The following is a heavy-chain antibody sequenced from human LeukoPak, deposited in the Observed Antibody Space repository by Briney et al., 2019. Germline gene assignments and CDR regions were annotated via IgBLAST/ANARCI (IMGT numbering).Heavy chain of an antibody. Sequence: GGSLRLSCAASGFTVGSNYMSWVRQAPGKGLEWVPVIYSGGSTYYADSVKGRFTISRDNSKNTLYLQMNSLRAEDTAVYYCAKDSYSKGDFWGQGVLVTVSS. CDR3: AKDSYSKGDF. CDR2: IYSGGST. CDR1: GFTVGSNY. J-gene: IGHJ4*02. D-gene: IGHD6-13*01. V-gene: IGHV3-66*01.